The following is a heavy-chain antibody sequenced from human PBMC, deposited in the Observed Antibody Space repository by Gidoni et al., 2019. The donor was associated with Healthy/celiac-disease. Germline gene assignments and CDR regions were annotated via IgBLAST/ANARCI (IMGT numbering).Heavy chain of an antibody. CDR2: INHRGST. CDR1: GGSFIGYY. Sequence: QVQLQQWGAGLLKPSETLSLTCAVYGGSFIGYYGSWIRQPPGKGLEWIGEINHRGSTNYNPSLKSRVTISVDTSKNQFSLKLSSVTAADTAVYYCASAPTSSIAARRGYYYYGMDVWGQGTTVTVSS. CDR3: ASAPTSSIAARRGYYYYGMDV. J-gene: IGHJ6*02. D-gene: IGHD6-6*01. V-gene: IGHV4-34*01.